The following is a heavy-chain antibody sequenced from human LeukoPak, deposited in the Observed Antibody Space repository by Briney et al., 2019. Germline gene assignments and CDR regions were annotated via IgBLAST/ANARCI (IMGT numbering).Heavy chain of an antibody. CDR2: ISGSGGGT. CDR3: AKDIEQQLDTYYFDY. CDR1: GFTFSNHA. Sequence: GGSLRLSCAASGFTFSNHAMSWVRQAPGKGLEWVSAISGSGGGTHYADSVKGRFTISRDNSKNTLYLQMNSLRAEETAVYYCAKDIEQQLDTYYFDYWGQGTLVTVSS. D-gene: IGHD6-13*01. J-gene: IGHJ4*02. V-gene: IGHV3-23*01.